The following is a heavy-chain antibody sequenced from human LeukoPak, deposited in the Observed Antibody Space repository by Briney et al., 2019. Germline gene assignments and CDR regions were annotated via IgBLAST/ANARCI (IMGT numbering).Heavy chain of an antibody. Sequence: GGSLRLSCATSGFTFSGYWMSWVRQAPGKGLEWVANIKQDGSEEYYVDSVKGRFTISRDNAKNSLSLQMNSLRAEDTALYYCARGSSVRMGYWGQGTLVTVSS. CDR1: GFTFSGYW. D-gene: IGHD4-17*01. CDR2: IKQDGSEE. CDR3: ARGSSVRMGY. J-gene: IGHJ4*02. V-gene: IGHV3-7*02.